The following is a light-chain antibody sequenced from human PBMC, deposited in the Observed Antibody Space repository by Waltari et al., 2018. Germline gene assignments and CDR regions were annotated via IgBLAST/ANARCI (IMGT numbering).Light chain of an antibody. CDR1: QTVRTF. Sequence: EIVLTQSPATLSLSPGERATLSCRASQTVRTFLAWYQQKPGQAPRLLIFDASSRATGIPAKFRGSGSGTDFTLTVSNLEPEDFAVYSCQQRSNWPYTFGQGTRVDIK. V-gene: IGKV3-11*01. CDR3: QQRSNWPYT. J-gene: IGKJ2*01. CDR2: DAS.